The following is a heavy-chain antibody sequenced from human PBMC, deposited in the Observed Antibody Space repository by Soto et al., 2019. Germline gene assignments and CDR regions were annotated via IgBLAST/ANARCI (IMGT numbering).Heavy chain of an antibody. D-gene: IGHD2-15*01. CDR3: SRDVVVGAKALNY. CDR1: GFTFSNYW. CDR2: KKEKGSEK. J-gene: IGHJ4*02. Sequence: GSLRLSCAASGFTFSNYWMTWVRQAPGKGLEWVANKKEKGSEKHYVDSVKGRINISRDNAKNSLYLQMNSVRVEDTAVYFCSRDVVVGAKALNYWGQGALVTVSS. V-gene: IGHV3-7*01.